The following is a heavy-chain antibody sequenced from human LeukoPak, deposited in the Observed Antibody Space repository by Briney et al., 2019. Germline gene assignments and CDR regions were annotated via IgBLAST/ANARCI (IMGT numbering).Heavy chain of an antibody. CDR3: ARGGYYGSGNDFRFDP. D-gene: IGHD3-10*01. J-gene: IGHJ5*02. Sequence: PSETLSLTCTVSGGSISSSSYYWGWIRQPPGKGLEWIANIYYSGSTYYNPSLKSRVTISVDTSKNQFSLKLSSVTAADTAVYYCARGGYYGSGNDFRFDPWGQGTLVTVSS. CDR2: IYYSGST. CDR1: GGSISSSSYY. V-gene: IGHV4-39*07.